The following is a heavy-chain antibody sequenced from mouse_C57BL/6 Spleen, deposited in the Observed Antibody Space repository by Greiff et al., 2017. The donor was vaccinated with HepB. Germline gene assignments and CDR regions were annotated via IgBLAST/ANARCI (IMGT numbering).Heavy chain of an antibody. V-gene: IGHV1-59*01. J-gene: IGHJ3*01. Sequence: QVQLQQPGAELVRPGTSVKLSCKASGYTFTSYWMHWVKQRPGQGLEWIGVIDPSDSYTNYNQKFKGKATFTADTSSNTAYMQLSSLTTEDSAIYYCARRFWGFAYWGQGTLVTVSA. CDR2: IDPSDSYT. CDR3: ARRFWGFAY. CDR1: GYTFTSYW.